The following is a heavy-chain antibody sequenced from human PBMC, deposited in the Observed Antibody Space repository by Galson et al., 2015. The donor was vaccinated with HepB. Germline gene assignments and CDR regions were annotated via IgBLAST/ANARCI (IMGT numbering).Heavy chain of an antibody. D-gene: IGHD2-2*01. Sequence: QSGAEVKKPGASVKVSCKASGYTFTSYGISWVRQAPGQGLEWMGWISAYNGNTNYAQKLQGRVTMTTDTSTSTAYMELRSLRSDDTAVYYCARDIVVVPAANLFPNGYYYGMDVWGQGTTVTVSS. CDR1: GYTFTSYG. CDR3: ARDIVVVPAANLFPNGYYYGMDV. J-gene: IGHJ6*02. CDR2: ISAYNGNT. V-gene: IGHV1-18*04.